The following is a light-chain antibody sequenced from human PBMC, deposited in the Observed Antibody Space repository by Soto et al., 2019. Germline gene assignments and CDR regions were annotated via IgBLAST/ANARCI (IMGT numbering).Light chain of an antibody. J-gene: IGKJ4*01. Sequence: EIVLTQSPGTLSLSPGERATLSCRASQSVSSNYLAWYQRKLGQAPRLLIYGACSRATGIPDRFSGSGAGTDFPLTISRLEPEDFAVYYCQQYGGSPLVTFGGGTKVEIK. V-gene: IGKV3-20*01. CDR3: QQYGGSPLVT. CDR1: QSVSSNY. CDR2: GAC.